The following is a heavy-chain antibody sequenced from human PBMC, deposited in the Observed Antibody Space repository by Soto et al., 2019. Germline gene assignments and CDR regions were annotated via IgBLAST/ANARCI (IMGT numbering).Heavy chain of an antibody. J-gene: IGHJ4*02. CDR3: GRCDTSCYFYRF. CDR2: MYGGGGT. V-gene: IGHV3-66*01. D-gene: IGHD3-22*01. Sequence: EVQVVESGGDLVQPGGSLRLSCTASGFTVTDNYMTWVRQAPGKGLEWVSVMYGGGGTYYADSVKGRFIISRDSSSNTLFLQMNSLRAEDTAIYYCGRCDTSCYFYRFWGQGTLVTVSS. CDR1: GFTVTDNY.